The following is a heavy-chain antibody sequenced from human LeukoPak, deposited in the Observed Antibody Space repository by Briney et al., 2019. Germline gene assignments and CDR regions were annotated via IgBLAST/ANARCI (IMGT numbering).Heavy chain of an antibody. J-gene: IGHJ4*02. D-gene: IGHD1-26*01. CDR2: ISGSGGST. Sequence: GGSLRLSCAASGFTFSSYAMSWVRQAPEKGLEWVSAISGSGGSTYYADSVKGRFTISRDNSKNTLYLQMNSLRAEDTAVYYCAKVGVYSGSYFDYWGQGTLVTVSS. V-gene: IGHV3-23*01. CDR1: GFTFSSYA. CDR3: AKVGVYSGSYFDY.